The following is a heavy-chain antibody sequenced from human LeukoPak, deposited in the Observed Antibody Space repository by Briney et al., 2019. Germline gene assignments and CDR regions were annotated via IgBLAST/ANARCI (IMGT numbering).Heavy chain of an antibody. D-gene: IGHD1-26*01. CDR3: ATDVQTKWEVLWH. V-gene: IGHV1-24*01. CDR1: GYNLTELS. J-gene: IGHJ4*02. CDR2: FDPEDGET. Sequence: ASVKVSCKVSGYNLTELSIHWVRQTPGKGLEWMGGFDPEDGETVYAQTFQGRVAMTEDTSSDTAYMELSSLSFEDTAVYYCATDVQTKWEVLWHWGQGTLVTVSS.